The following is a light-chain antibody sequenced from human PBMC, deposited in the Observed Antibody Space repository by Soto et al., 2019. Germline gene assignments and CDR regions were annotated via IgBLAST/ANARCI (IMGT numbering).Light chain of an antibody. J-gene: IGKJ4*01. CDR2: DIS. CDR3: QQYDTWPRT. V-gene: IGKV3D-15*01. Sequence: ETVMTQFPATLSVSPGERATLSCRASQYVSTNLAWYQQQPGQPPRLLIYDISNRATGIPARFSGSGSETEFALTITSLQSEDFAVYYCQQYDTWPRTFGGGTKVDIK. CDR1: QYVSTN.